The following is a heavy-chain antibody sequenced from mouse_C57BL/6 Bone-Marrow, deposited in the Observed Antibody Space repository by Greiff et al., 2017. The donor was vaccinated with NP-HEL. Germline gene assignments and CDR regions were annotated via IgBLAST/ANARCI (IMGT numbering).Heavy chain of an antibody. CDR1: GYTFTDYY. CDR2: IYPGSGST. CDR3: ARGSNYLFAY. V-gene: IGHV1-76*01. J-gene: IGHJ3*01. D-gene: IGHD2-5*01. Sequence: VQLQESGAELVRPGASVKLSCKASGYTFTDYYINWVKQRPGQGLEWIARIYPGSGSTYYNEKFKGKATLTAEKSSSTAYLQLSSLTSEAAAVYFCARGSNYLFAYWGQGTLVTVSA.